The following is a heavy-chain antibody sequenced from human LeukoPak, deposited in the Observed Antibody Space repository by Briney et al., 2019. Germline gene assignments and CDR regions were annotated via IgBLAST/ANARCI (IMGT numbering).Heavy chain of an antibody. CDR3: ARETTLYQLLRYWYFDL. J-gene: IGHJ2*01. D-gene: IGHD2-2*01. CDR2: IYYSGST. Sequence: SQTLSLTCTVSGGSISSGDYYWSWIRPPPGKGLEWIGYIYYSGSTYYNPSLKSRVTISVDTSKNQFSLKLSSVTAADTAVYYCARETTLYQLLRYWYFDLWGRGTLVTVSS. V-gene: IGHV4-30-4*01. CDR1: GGSISSGDYY.